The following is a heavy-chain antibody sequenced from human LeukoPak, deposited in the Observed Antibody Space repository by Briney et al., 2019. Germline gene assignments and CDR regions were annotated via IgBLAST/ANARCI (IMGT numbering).Heavy chain of an antibody. V-gene: IGHV3-30*18. D-gene: IGHD5-12*01. CDR3: AKADIVATWSFDC. Sequence: PGRSLRLSCAASGFTFSSYGMHWVRQAPGKGLEWVAVISYDGSNKYYADSVKGRFTISRDNSKNTLYLQMNSLRAEDTAVYYCAKADIVATWSFDCWGQGTLVTVSS. CDR2: ISYDGSNK. CDR1: GFTFSSYG. J-gene: IGHJ4*02.